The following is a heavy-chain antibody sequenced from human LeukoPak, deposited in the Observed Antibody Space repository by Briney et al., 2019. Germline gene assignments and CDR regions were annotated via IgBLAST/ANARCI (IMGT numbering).Heavy chain of an antibody. J-gene: IGHJ4*02. CDR1: GFTFSSYE. CDR2: ISASGNTK. D-gene: IGHD1-1*01. CDR3: AREGYYYFDY. Sequence: GGSLRLSCAACGFTFSSYEVIWVRQAPGKGLEWVSYISASGNTKYYADSVKGRFTVSRDNAKNSLYLQMNSLRAEDTAVYYCAREGYYYFDYWGQGTLVTVSS. V-gene: IGHV3-48*03.